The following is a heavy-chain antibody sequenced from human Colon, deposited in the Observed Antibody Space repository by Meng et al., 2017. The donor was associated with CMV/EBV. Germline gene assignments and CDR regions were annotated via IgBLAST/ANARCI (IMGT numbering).Heavy chain of an antibody. V-gene: IGHV3-21*05. CDR2: IRSGGDDI. D-gene: IGHD4-17*01. CDR1: GFAFSNHA. Sequence: GESLKISCTGSGFAFSNHAMSWVRQAPGKGLEWVSHIRSGGDDIQYADSVKGRFTISRDNAKNSLYLQMNSLRVEDTGVYYCASETEGSDYDAFDIWGQGTMVTVSS. J-gene: IGHJ3*02. CDR3: ASETEGSDYDAFDI.